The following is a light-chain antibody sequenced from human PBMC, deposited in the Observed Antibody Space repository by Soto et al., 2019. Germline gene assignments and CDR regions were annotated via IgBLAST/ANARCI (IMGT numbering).Light chain of an antibody. CDR2: DTS. J-gene: IGKJ5*01. Sequence: VLTQSPGTLSLSPGERATLSCRASQSVSSYLAWYQQKPCQAPRLLIYDTSNRATGVPARFSGSGSGTDFTPTISSLEPEDCAIYYCQQRQYWPPITCGQGTRLEIK. CDR3: QQRQYWPPIT. V-gene: IGKV3-11*01. CDR1: QSVSSY.